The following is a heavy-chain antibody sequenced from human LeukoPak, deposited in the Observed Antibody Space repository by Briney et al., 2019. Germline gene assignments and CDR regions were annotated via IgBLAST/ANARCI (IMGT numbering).Heavy chain of an antibody. CDR1: GYTFTGYY. J-gene: IGHJ3*02. V-gene: IGHV1-2*02. D-gene: IGHD3-3*01. Sequence: GASVKVSCKASGYTFTGYYMHWVRQAPGQGLEWMGWINPNSGGTNYAQKFQGRVTMTRDTSISTAYMELSRLRSDDTAAYYCARDRSILSNAFDIWGQGTMVTVSS. CDR2: INPNSGGT. CDR3: ARDRSILSNAFDI.